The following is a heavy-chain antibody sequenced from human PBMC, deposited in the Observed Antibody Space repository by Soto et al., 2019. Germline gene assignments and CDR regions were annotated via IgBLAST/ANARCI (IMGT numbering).Heavy chain of an antibody. Sequence: ASVKVSCKASGFTFTSSAVQWVRQARGQRLEWIGWIVVGSGNTNYAQKFQERVTITRDMSTSTAYMELSSLRSEDTAVYYCAAEGGAYSGYDSKYYYYYGMDVWGQGTTVTVSS. CDR3: AAEGGAYSGYDSKYYYYYGMDV. CDR1: GFTFTSSA. D-gene: IGHD5-12*01. V-gene: IGHV1-58*01. J-gene: IGHJ6*02. CDR2: IVVGSGNT.